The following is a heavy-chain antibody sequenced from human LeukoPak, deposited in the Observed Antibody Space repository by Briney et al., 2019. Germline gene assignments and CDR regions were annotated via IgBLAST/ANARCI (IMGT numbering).Heavy chain of an antibody. CDR2: ISHDGSYE. CDR1: GFTFSSFG. J-gene: IGHJ4*02. D-gene: IGHD3-10*01. Sequence: GGSLRLSCAGSGFTFSSFGMHWVRQAPGKGLEWVAVISHDGSYEYYADSMKGRFTISRGTSKNTLYLQMNSLRAEDTAVYYCAKGGLWFGDLTYFDYWGQGVLVTVSS. CDR3: AKGGLWFGDLTYFDY. V-gene: IGHV3-30*18.